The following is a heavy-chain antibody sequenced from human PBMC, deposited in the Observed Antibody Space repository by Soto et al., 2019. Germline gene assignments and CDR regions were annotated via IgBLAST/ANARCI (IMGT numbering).Heavy chain of an antibody. J-gene: IGHJ5*02. D-gene: IGHD4-17*01. CDR3: ASHYGDNGWFDH. Sequence: EVQLVESGGGLVKPGGSLRLSCAASGFTFSAYNMNWVRQPPGKGLEWVSSITSSSSSIYYADSLKGRFTISRDNAKNSLSLQMNSLRAEDTAVYYCASHYGDNGWFDHWGQGTLVTVSS. V-gene: IGHV3-21*06. CDR2: ITSSSSSI. CDR1: GFTFSAYN.